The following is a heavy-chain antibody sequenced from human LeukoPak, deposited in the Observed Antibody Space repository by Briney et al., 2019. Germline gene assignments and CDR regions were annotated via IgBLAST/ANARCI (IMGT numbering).Heavy chain of an antibody. D-gene: IGHD3-3*01. CDR1: GYSISSGYY. Sequence: SETLSLTCTVSGYSISSGYYWGWIRQPPGKGLEWIGSMFHSGSTYYNPSLKSRVTMSVDTSKNQFSLKLSSVTAADTAVYYCARGGLRFYTNWFDPWGQGTLVTVSS. V-gene: IGHV4-38-2*02. J-gene: IGHJ5*02. CDR3: ARGGLRFYTNWFDP. CDR2: MFHSGST.